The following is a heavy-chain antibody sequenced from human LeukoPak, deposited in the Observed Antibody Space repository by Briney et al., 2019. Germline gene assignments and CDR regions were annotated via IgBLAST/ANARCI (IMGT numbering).Heavy chain of an antibody. Sequence: GGSLRLSCAASGFTFSSYEMNWVRQAPGKGLEWVSYISSSGSTIYYADSVKGRFTISRDNSKNTLYLQMNSLRAEDTAVYYCARGGLRYFDWLLYRRGKNYYYYYYMDVWGKGTTVTVSS. D-gene: IGHD3-9*01. CDR3: ARGGLRYFDWLLYRRGKNYYYYYYMDV. CDR2: ISSSGSTI. CDR1: GFTFSSYE. V-gene: IGHV3-48*03. J-gene: IGHJ6*03.